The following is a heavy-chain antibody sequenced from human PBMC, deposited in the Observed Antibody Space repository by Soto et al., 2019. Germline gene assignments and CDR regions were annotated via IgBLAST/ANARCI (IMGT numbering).Heavy chain of an antibody. CDR1: GGSIRNYY. Sequence: QVQLQESGPGLVKPSETLSLTCTVSGGSIRNYYWSWIRQPPGKGLEWIGYIYSSGSTNYNPSLKSRVTISVDTSKNQFSLKLYSVTAADTAVYYCARLSHPYGSSWYMDYWGQGTLGTVSS. V-gene: IGHV4-59*08. CDR3: ARLSHPYGSSWYMDY. D-gene: IGHD6-13*01. CDR2: IYSSGST. J-gene: IGHJ4*02.